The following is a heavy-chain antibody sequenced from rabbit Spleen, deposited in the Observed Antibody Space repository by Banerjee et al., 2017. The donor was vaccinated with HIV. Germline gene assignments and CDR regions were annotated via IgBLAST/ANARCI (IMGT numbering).Heavy chain of an antibody. V-gene: IGHV1S45*01. CDR3: ARDTSSSFSSYGMDL. CDR2: IDPIFGTT. Sequence: QEHLKESGGGLVQPGGSLKLSCTASGFTLSSYYMNWVRQAPGKGLEWIGYIDPIFGTTHYASWAKGRFTISKTSSTTVTLQLTRLTAADTATYFCARDTSSSFSSYGMDLWGQGTLVTVS. J-gene: IGHJ6*01. D-gene: IGHD1-1*01. CDR1: GFTLSSYYM.